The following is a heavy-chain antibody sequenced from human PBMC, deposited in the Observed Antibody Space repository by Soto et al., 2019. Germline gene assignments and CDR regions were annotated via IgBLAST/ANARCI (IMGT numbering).Heavy chain of an antibody. CDR3: ARDLLAAGSAALDI. CDR2: INSSGGHT. CDR1: GYTFTRHY. D-gene: IGHD6-13*01. J-gene: IGHJ3*02. V-gene: IGHV1-46*01. Sequence: QMQLVQSGAEVKKPGASVKVSCKASGYTFTRHYIHWVRQAPGQGLEWMGIINSSGGHTYYAQKFQGRVGMISDTSTSKVYMELSSLRSEDTAVYYCARDLLAAGSAALDIWGQGTMVTVSS.